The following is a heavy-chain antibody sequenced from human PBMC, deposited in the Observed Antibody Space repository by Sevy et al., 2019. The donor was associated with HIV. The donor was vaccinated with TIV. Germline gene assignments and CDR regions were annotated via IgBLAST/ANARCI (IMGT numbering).Heavy chain of an antibody. CDR1: GFTFSSYG. V-gene: IGHV3-30*18. J-gene: IGHJ4*02. CDR3: AKDFIVVVPAASQTYFDY. D-gene: IGHD2-2*01. CDR2: ISYDGSNK. Sequence: GGSLRLSCAASGFTFSSYGMHWVRQAPGKGLEWVAVISYDGSNKYYADSVKRRFTISRDNSKNTLYLQMNSLRAEDTAVYYCAKDFIVVVPAASQTYFDYWGQGTLVTVSS.